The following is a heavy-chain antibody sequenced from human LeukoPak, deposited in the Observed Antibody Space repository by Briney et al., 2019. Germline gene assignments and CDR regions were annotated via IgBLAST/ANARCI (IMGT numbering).Heavy chain of an antibody. CDR2: IYYSGST. CDR1: GGSFSGYY. D-gene: IGHD5-24*01. V-gene: IGHV4-59*01. CDR3: ARSEMTFYYYYMDV. Sequence: ASETLSLTCAVYGGSFSGYYWSWIRQPPGKGLEWIGYIYYSGSTNYNPSLKSRVTISVDTSKNQFSLKLSSVTAADTAVYYCARSEMTFYYYYMDVWGKGTTVTVSS. J-gene: IGHJ6*03.